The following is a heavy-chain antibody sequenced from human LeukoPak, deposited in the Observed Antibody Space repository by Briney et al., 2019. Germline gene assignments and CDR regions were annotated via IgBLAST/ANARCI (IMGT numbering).Heavy chain of an antibody. CDR2: IYNSGST. D-gene: IGHD5-18*01. V-gene: IGHV4-59*08. Sequence: PSETLSLTCTVSGGSISSYYWSWVRQPPGKGLEWIGYIYNSGSTNYNPSLKSRVTISVDTSKNQFFLKLSSVTAADTAFYYCARHVVARGTAMVKAWFDPWGQGTLVTVSS. J-gene: IGHJ5*02. CDR1: GGSISSYY. CDR3: ARHVVARGTAMVKAWFDP.